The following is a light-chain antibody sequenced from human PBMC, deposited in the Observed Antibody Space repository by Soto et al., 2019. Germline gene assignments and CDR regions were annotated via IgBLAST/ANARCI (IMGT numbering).Light chain of an antibody. Sequence: DIQMTQSPSSLSASVGDRVTITCRASQSISSYLNWYQQKPGKVPELLVYAASSLQSGVPSRFSGSGSVTDFTLTIGSLQPEDFATYYCQQSYSTPLTFGGGTTVEIK. CDR3: QQSYSTPLT. CDR1: QSISSY. J-gene: IGKJ4*01. CDR2: AAS. V-gene: IGKV1-39*01.